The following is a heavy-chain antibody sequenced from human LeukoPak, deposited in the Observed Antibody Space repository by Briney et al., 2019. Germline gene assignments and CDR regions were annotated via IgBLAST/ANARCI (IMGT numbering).Heavy chain of an antibody. D-gene: IGHD2-8*01. J-gene: IGHJ6*02. Sequence: SETLSLTCTVSGGSISSYYWSWIRQPPGKGLEWIGYIYYSGSTNYNPTLKSRVTISVDTSKNQFSLKLSSVTAAGTAVYYCARDRKGYCTNGVCYTGYYYGMDVWGQGTTVTVSS. V-gene: IGHV4-59*01. CDR1: GGSISSYY. CDR2: IYYSGST. CDR3: ARDRKGYCTNGVCYTGYYYGMDV.